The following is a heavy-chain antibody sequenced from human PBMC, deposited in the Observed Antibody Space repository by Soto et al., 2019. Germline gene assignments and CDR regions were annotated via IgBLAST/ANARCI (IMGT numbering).Heavy chain of an antibody. CDR3: ARRYSSGWIDY. J-gene: IGHJ4*02. V-gene: IGHV4-31*03. Sequence: QVQLQESGPGLVKPSQTLSLTCTVSGGSISIGGYYWSWIRQHPGKGLEWIGYIYYSGSTFYNPSLKSRITISVDTSKNQFSLKLTSVTAADTAVYYCARRYSSGWIDYWGQGTLVTVSS. D-gene: IGHD6-25*01. CDR1: GGSISIGGYY. CDR2: IYYSGST.